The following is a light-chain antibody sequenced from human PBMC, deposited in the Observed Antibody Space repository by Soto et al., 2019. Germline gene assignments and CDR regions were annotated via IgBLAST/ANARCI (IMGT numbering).Light chain of an antibody. J-gene: IGKJ2*01. V-gene: IGKV1-39*01. CDR2: AAS. CDR3: QQTYSIPVT. Sequence: DIQMTQSPSSLSASVGDRVTITCRASQNIRNYLNWYQQRPGKTPNLLVYAASNLRSGVPSRFSGSGSGTDFTLTISSLQPEDFGTYYCQQTYSIPVTFGQGTKLEIK. CDR1: QNIRNY.